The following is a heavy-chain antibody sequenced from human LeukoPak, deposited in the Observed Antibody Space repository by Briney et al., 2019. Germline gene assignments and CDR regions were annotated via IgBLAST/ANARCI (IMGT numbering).Heavy chain of an antibody. CDR3: AREEAVADYYYYGMDV. J-gene: IGHJ6*02. Sequence: PSETLSLTCTVSGGSISSYYWSWIRQPPGKGLEWIGYIYYSGSTNYNPSLKSRVTISVDTSKNQFSLKLSSVTAADTAVYYCAREEAVADYYYYGMDVWGQGTTVTVSS. CDR2: IYYSGST. CDR1: GGSISSYY. V-gene: IGHV4-59*12. D-gene: IGHD6-19*01.